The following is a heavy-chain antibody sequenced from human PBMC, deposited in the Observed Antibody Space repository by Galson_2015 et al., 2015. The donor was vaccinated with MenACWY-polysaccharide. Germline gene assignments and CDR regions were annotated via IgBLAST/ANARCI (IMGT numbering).Heavy chain of an antibody. V-gene: IGHV4-39*01. CDR1: GDSISSRSYH. CDR3: ARAPTPYCSSTSCFNKYAFDI. D-gene: IGHD2-2*01. Sequence: SETLSLTCTVSGDSISSRSYHWGWIRQPPGKGLEWIGIIYYRGNTYYNPSLESQVTISVDTSKNQFSLKLSSVTAADTALYYCARAPTPYCSSTSCFNKYAFDIWGQGTMVTVSS. CDR2: IYYRGNT. J-gene: IGHJ3*02.